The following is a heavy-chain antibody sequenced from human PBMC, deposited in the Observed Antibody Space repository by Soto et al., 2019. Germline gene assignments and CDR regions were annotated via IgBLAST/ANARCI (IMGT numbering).Heavy chain of an antibody. D-gene: IGHD2-2*01. V-gene: IGHV3-21*06. Sequence: EVQLVESGGGLVKPGGSLRLSCAASGLTFSRYGMNLLRQAPGKGLEWFASISSSTSYVYYADSVKGLFSTSRDNAKNILYLEMYDLRTDDTAVYYCASDPSEGRVGKWFESWGQGTLFTVYS. CDR2: ISSSTSYV. J-gene: IGHJ5*01. CDR1: GLTFSRYG. CDR3: ASDPSEGRVGKWFES.